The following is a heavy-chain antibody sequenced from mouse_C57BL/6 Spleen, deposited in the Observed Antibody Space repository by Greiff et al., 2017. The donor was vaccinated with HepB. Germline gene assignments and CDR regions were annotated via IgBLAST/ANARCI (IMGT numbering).Heavy chain of an antibody. J-gene: IGHJ4*01. CDR2: ISSGSSTI. V-gene: IGHV5-17*01. Sequence: EVQLVESGGGLVKPGGSLKLSCAASGFTFSDYGMHWVRQAPEKGLEWVAYISSGSSTIYYADTVKGRFTISRDNAKNTLFLQMTSLRSEDTAMYYCARGPLYYSYAMDYWGQGTSVTVSS. CDR1: GFTFSDYG. CDR3: ARGPLYYSYAMDY. D-gene: IGHD1-1*01.